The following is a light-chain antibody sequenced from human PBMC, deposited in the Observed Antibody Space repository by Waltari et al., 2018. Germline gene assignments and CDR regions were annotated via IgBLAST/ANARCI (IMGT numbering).Light chain of an antibody. CDR2: QDN. V-gene: IGLV3-1*01. CDR3: QAWHTTTFVL. J-gene: IGLJ2*01. CDR1: KWGDKY. Sequence: SFELTQPPSVSVSPGETASITCSGDKWGDKYVSWYQHEPGQSPVLLTYQDNMRPSGIPERFSGSNSGNTAALTISGTQAMDEADYYCQAWHTTTFVLFGGGTKLTVL.